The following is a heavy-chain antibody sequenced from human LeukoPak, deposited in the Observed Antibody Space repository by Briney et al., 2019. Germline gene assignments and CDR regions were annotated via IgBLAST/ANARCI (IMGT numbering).Heavy chain of an antibody. CDR1: GFTVSSNY. J-gene: IGHJ4*02. CDR3: ARASYYDSSGRFDY. CDR2: IYSGGST. V-gene: IGHV3-66*01. D-gene: IGHD3-22*01. Sequence: QPGGSLRLSCAASGFTVSSNYMSWVCQAPGKGLEWVSVIYSGGSTYYADSVKGRFTISRDNSKNTLYLQMNSLRAEDTAVYYCARASYYDSSGRFDYWGQGTLVTVSS.